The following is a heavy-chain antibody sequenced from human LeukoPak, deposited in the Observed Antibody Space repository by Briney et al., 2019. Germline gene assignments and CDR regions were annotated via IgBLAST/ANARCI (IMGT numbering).Heavy chain of an antibody. V-gene: IGHV3-30*18. CDR3: AKSLHQRGSYSIEY. Sequence: GGSLRLSCAASGFIFRYYGMHWVRQAPGKGLEWVAVISYDGSNKYYTDSVKGRFTISRDTSKNTLYLQMNSLRAEDTAVYYCAKSLHQRGSYSIEYWGQGTLVTVSS. CDR2: ISYDGSNK. CDR1: GFIFRYYG. D-gene: IGHD1-26*01. J-gene: IGHJ4*02.